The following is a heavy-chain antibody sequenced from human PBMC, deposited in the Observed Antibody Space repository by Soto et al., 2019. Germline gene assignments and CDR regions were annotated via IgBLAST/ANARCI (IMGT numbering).Heavy chain of an antibody. CDR3: ARVWFGEYMDYYYGMDV. CDR1: GGSISSSNW. CDR2: IYHSGST. Sequence: PSETLSLTCAVSGGSISSSNWWSWVRQPPGKGLEWIGEIYHSGSTNYNPSLKSRVTISVDKSKNQFSLKLSSVTAADTAVYYCARVWFGEYMDYYYGMDVWGQGTTVTVYS. J-gene: IGHJ6*02. D-gene: IGHD3-10*01. V-gene: IGHV4-4*02.